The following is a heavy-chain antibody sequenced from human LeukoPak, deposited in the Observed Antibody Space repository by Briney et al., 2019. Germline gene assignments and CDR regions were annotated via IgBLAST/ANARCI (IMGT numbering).Heavy chain of an antibody. CDR3: ASRDGPQGGFDY. CDR2: INPNSGGT. J-gene: IGHJ4*02. CDR1: GYTFTGYY. V-gene: IGHV1-2*02. Sequence: DSVKVSCKASGYTFTGYYMHWVRQASGQGLEWMGWINPNSGGTDYAQKFQGRVTMTRDTSISTAYMELNRLRSDDTAVYYCASRDGPQGGFDYWGQGTLVTVSS. D-gene: IGHD5-24*01.